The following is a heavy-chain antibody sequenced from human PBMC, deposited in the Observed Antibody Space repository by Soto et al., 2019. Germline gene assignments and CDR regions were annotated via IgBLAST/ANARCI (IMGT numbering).Heavy chain of an antibody. V-gene: IGHV2-5*02. D-gene: IGHD6-19*01. CDR1: GFSFTTDGLS. CDR2: IYWDDDK. J-gene: IGHJ4*02. Sequence: QITLKESGPPLVKPTHTLTLTCTFSGFSFTTDGLSVGWIRQPPAKALAWLALIYWDDDKRYSPSLKSRVTITKDTSQNQVVLTMTEVDPVETATYYCTHGVSGWQSVYWGQGTLVTVSS. CDR3: THGVSGWQSVY.